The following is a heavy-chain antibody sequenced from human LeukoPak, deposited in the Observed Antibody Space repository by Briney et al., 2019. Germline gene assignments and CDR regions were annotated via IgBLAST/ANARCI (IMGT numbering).Heavy chain of an antibody. D-gene: IGHD2-21*01. CDR1: GGSISSGSYY. J-gene: IGHJ1*01. V-gene: IGHV4-61*02. CDR3: AREVYCGGDCHSPVEYFQH. CDR2: IYTSGST. Sequence: SETLSLTCTVSGGSISSGSYYWSWIRQPAGKGLEWIGRIYTSGSTNYNPSLKSRVTISVDTSKNQFSLKLSSVTAADTAVYYCAREVYCGGDCHSPVEYFQHWGQGTLVTVSS.